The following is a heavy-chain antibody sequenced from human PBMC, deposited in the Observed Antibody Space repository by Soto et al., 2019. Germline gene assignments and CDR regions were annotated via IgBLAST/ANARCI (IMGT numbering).Heavy chain of an antibody. CDR1: GGSISSYY. Sequence: SETLSLTCTVSGGSISSYYWSWIRQPPGKGLEWIGYIYYSGSTNCNPSLKSRVTISVDTSKNQFSLKLSSVTAADTAVYYCARGDSSSWYGWFDPWGQGPPVNVSS. D-gene: IGHD6-13*01. V-gene: IGHV4-59*08. CDR3: ARGDSSSWYGWFDP. J-gene: IGHJ5*02. CDR2: IYYSGST.